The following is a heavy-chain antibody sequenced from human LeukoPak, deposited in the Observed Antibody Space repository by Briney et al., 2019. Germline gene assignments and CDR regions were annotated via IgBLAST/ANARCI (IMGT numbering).Heavy chain of an antibody. CDR2: ISAYNGNT. D-gene: IGHD6-6*01. CDR1: GYTFTSYG. CDR3: ARVVSSSSRAEYYYYYMDV. Sequence: ASVKVSCKASGYTFTSYGISWVRQAPGQGLEWMGWISAYNGNTNYAQKLQGRVTMTTDTSTSTAYMELRSLRSDDTAVYYCARVVSSSSRAEYYYYYMDVWGKGTTVTLSS. V-gene: IGHV1-18*01. J-gene: IGHJ6*03.